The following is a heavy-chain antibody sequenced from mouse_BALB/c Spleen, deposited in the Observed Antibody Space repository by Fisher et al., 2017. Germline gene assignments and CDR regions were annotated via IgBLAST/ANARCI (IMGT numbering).Heavy chain of an antibody. D-gene: IGHD2-10*02. J-gene: IGHJ1*01. V-gene: IGHV1-69*02. CDR3: ARKGYGNFYFDV. Sequence: KFKGKATLTVDESSSTAYMQLSSLTSEDSAVYYCARKGYGNFYFDVWGAGTTVTVSS.